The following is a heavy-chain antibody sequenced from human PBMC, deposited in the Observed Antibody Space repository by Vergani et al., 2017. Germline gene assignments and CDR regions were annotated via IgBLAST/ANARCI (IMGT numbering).Heavy chain of an antibody. CDR3: ATEMDHSPGEDSFDY. Sequence: QLQLQESGSGLVKPSQTLSLTCAVSGGSISSGGYSWSWIRQPPGKGLEWIGYIYHSGSTYYNPSLKSRVTISIDRSKNQFSLKLSAVTAADTAVYYCATEMDHSPGEDSFDYWGQGTLVTVSS. CDR1: GGSISSGGYS. J-gene: IGHJ4*02. CDR2: IYHSGST. V-gene: IGHV4-30-2*01. D-gene: IGHD1-26*01.